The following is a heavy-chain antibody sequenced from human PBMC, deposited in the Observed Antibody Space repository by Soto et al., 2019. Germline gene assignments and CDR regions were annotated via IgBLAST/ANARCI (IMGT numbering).Heavy chain of an antibody. CDR3: ARHDSIAALDP. CDR2: IYYSGST. CDR1: GGSISSYY. Sequence: SETLSLTCTVSGGSISSYYWSWIRQPPGKGLEWIGYIYYSGSTNYNPSLKSRVTISVDKSKNQFSLKLSSVTAADTAVYYCARHDSIAALDPWGQGTLVTVSS. V-gene: IGHV4-59*08. D-gene: IGHD6-25*01. J-gene: IGHJ5*02.